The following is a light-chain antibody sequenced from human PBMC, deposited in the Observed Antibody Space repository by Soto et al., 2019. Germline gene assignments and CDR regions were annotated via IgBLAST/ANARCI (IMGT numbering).Light chain of an antibody. Sequence: QSALTQPPSASGSPGQSVTISCTGTSSDVGGYDYVSWYQQQSGEAPKLIIYEVTNRPSGVPDRFSGSKSGNTASVTVSGLQAEDEADYYCSSCAGINNVIFGAGTKVTVL. J-gene: IGLJ2*01. CDR3: SSCAGINNVI. CDR2: EVT. CDR1: SSDVGGYDY. V-gene: IGLV2-8*01.